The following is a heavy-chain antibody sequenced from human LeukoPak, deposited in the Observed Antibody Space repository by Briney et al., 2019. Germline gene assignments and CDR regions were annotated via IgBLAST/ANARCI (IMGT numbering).Heavy chain of an antibody. V-gene: IGHV3-13*01. D-gene: IGHD6-6*01. Sequence: GGSLRLSCFASGFSVTSFDMYWVRQAAGRGLEWVSAVGTNDDTYYLGSVKGRFIISRENAKNSFSLQMNNRRVEDTAVYYCTREWRGIASHYHGMDVWGQGTTVTVSS. CDR2: VGTNDDT. CDR3: TREWRGIASHYHGMDV. CDR1: GFSVTSFD. J-gene: IGHJ6*02.